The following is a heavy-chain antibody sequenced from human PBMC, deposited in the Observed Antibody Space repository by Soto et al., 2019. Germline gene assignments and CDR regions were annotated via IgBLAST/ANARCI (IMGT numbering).Heavy chain of an antibody. V-gene: IGHV4-61*08. CDR3: ARALYDSSGSVDY. J-gene: IGHJ4*02. Sequence: SETLSLTCTVSGGSISSGGYYWSWIRQHPGKGLEWIGYIYYSGSTNYNPSLKSRVTISVDTSKNQFSLKLSSVTAADTAVYYCARALYDSSGSVDYWGQGTRVTVSP. CDR2: IYYSGST. CDR1: GGSISSGGYY. D-gene: IGHD3-22*01.